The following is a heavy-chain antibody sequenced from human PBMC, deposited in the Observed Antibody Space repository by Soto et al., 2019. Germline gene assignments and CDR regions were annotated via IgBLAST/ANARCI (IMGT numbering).Heavy chain of an antibody. CDR3: ARETPSTTAAYVYYGLDG. J-gene: IGHJ6*02. Sequence: QVQLVQSGAEVKKAGSSVKVSCKTSGGTFRSYFINWVRQAPGQGLEWGGGIIPVFGKTYYADKFQGRVTITADESTTTVYMELSSLRSDDTAVYYCARETPSTTAAYVYYGLDGWRQGTTVTV. CDR1: GGTFRSYF. CDR2: IIPVFGKT. V-gene: IGHV1-69*01. D-gene: IGHD2-2*01.